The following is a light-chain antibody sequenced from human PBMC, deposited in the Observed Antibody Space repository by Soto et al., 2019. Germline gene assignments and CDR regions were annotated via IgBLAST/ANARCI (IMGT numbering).Light chain of an antibody. V-gene: IGKV1-5*03. CDR1: QSISTW. CDR2: HAS. J-gene: IGKJ1*01. CDR3: QQYIAYSWT. Sequence: DIQMTQSPSTLSASIGDRVTITCRASQSISTWLSWYRQKPGEAPKLLIYHASNLESGVPSRFSGSGSGTEFTLAISSLQPDDFATYYCQQYIAYSWTFGPPTQVDIK.